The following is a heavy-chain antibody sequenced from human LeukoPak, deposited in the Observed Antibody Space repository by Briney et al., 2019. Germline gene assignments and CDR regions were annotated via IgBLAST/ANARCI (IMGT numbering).Heavy chain of an antibody. V-gene: IGHV4-59*01. CDR2: IYYSGSGST. CDR3: ARGEYSGSD. Sequence: SETLSLTCTVSGGSICSYYWSWIRQPPGKGLEWIGYIYYSGSGSTNYNPSLKSRVTISVDTSKNQLSLKLSSVTAADTAVYYCARGEYSGSDWGQGTLVTVSS. J-gene: IGHJ4*02. CDR1: GGSICSYY. D-gene: IGHD1-1*01.